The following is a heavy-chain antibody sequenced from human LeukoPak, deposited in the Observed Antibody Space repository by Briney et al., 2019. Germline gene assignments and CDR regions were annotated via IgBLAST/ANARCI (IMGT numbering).Heavy chain of an antibody. J-gene: IGHJ4*02. V-gene: IGHV3-66*01. D-gene: IGHD3-22*01. CDR1: GFTVSSTY. Sequence: GGSLRLSCAASGFTVSSTYMTWVRQAPGKGLEWVSLIYSGGSTIYAASVKGRFTISRDNSRNTVYLQMNSLRAEDTAVYYCARDRSGDSTAYYTDYWGQGTLVTVSS. CDR2: IYSGGST. CDR3: ARDRSGDSTAYYTDY.